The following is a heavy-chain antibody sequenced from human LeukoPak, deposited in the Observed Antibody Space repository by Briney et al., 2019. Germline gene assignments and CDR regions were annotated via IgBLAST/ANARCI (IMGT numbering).Heavy chain of an antibody. Sequence: PGGSLRLSCTVSGFTVSSNSMSWVRQAPGKGLEWVAVISYDGSSKYYADSVKGRFTISRDNSKNTLYLQMNSLRAEDTAVYYCAKDAGIVATAVDDYYMDVWGKGTTVTVSS. V-gene: IGHV3-30*18. D-gene: IGHD5-12*01. CDR3: AKDAGIVATAVDDYYMDV. J-gene: IGHJ6*03. CDR1: GFTVSSNS. CDR2: ISYDGSSK.